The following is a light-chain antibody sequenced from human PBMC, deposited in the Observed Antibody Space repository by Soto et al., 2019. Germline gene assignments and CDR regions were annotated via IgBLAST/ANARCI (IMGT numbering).Light chain of an antibody. CDR3: QQYNNWPTWT. V-gene: IGKV3-15*01. CDR2: GAS. J-gene: IGKJ1*01. CDR1: HSVGTN. Sequence: MTQSPDTLSVFPGDRVTLSCRASHSVGTNLAWYQQKPGQAPRLLIYGASARATDVPVRFSGSGSGTEFTLTISSLQFEDFGIYYCQQYNNWPTWTFGPGTKVDIK.